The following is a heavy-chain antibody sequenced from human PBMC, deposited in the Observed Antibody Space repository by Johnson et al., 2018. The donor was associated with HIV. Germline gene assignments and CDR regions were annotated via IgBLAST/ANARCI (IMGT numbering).Heavy chain of an antibody. J-gene: IGHJ3*02. V-gene: IGHV3-66*02. Sequence: VQLVESGGGLVQPGGSLRLSCAASGFTVSSNYMSWVRQAPGKGLEWVSVIYSGGSTYYADSVKGRFTISRDNSKNTLYLQMNSLRAEDTAVYYCARELGDSSRAFGAFDIWGQGTMVTVSS. CDR3: ARELGDSSRAFGAFDI. D-gene: IGHD6-13*01. CDR2: IYSGGST. CDR1: GFTVSSNY.